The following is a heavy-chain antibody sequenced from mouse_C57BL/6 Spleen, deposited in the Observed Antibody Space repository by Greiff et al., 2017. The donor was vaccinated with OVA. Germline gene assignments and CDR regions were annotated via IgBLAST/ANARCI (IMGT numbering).Heavy chain of an antibody. J-gene: IGHJ1*03. V-gene: IGHV3-6*01. Sequence: EVQLQQSGPGLVKPSQSLSLTCSVTGYSITSGYYWNWIRQFPGNKLEWMGYISYDGSNNYNPSLKNRFSITRDTSKNQFFLKLNSVTTEDTATYYCARGWYFDVWGTGTTVTVSS. CDR1: GYSITSGYY. CDR3: ARGWYFDV. CDR2: ISYDGSN.